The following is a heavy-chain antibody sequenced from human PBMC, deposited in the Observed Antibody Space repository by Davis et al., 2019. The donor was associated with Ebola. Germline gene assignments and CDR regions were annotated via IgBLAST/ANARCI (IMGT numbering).Heavy chain of an antibody. CDR2: INPSGGST. CDR3: ARVSLVTAIPYGMDV. D-gene: IGHD2-21*02. V-gene: IGHV1-46*01. CDR1: GYTFTSYY. J-gene: IGHJ6*02. Sequence: ASVKVSCKASGYTFTSYYMHWVRQAPGQGLEWMGIINPSGGSTSYAQKFQGRVTMTRDTSTSTVYMELSSLRSEDTAVYYCARVSLVTAIPYGMDVWGQGTTVTVSS.